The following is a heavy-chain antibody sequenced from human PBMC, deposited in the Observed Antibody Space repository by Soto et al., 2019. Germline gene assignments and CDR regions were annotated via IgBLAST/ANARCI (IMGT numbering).Heavy chain of an antibody. D-gene: IGHD3-16*01. V-gene: IGHV1-24*01. CDR2: FDPEDGET. Sequence: GASVKVSCKVSGYTLTELSMHWVRQAPGKGLEWMGGFDPEDGETIYAQKFQGRVTMTEDTSTDTAYMELSSLRSEDTAVYYCAAAAYDSRACYFDYWGQGTLVTVSS. J-gene: IGHJ4*02. CDR3: AAAAYDSRACYFDY. CDR1: GYTLTELS.